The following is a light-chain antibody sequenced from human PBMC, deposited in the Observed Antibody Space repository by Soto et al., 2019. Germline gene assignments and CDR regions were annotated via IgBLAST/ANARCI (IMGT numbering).Light chain of an antibody. CDR2: AAS. Sequence: DIQLTQSPSFLSASVGDRVTITCRASQGISSSLAWYQQEPGKAPKLLIYAASTLQSGVPSRFSGSGSGTEFTPTISSLQTEDFATYDCQQLDSSPLTFGPGTKVDIK. CDR1: QGISSS. CDR3: QQLDSSPLT. V-gene: IGKV1-9*01. J-gene: IGKJ3*01.